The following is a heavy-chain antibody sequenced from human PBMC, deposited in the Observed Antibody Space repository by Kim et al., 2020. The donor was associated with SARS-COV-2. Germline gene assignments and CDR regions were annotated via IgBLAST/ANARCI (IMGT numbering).Heavy chain of an antibody. V-gene: IGHV3-48*03. J-gene: IGHJ4*02. CDR2: ISSSGSTI. Sequence: GGSLRLSCAASGFTFSSYEMNWVRQAPGKGLECVSYISSSGSTIYYADSVKGRFTISRDNAKNSLYLQMNSLRAEDTAVYYCAREVSSLRFLEWTYYFDYWGQGTLVTVSS. CDR1: GFTFSSYE. D-gene: IGHD3-3*01. CDR3: AREVSSLRFLEWTYYFDY.